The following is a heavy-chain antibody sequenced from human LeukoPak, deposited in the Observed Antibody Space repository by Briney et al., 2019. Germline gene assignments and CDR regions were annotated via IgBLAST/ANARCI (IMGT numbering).Heavy chain of an antibody. CDR3: AKRGQIVGVIYYYYYMDV. CDR2: ISGSGGST. CDR1: GFTFSNYA. Sequence: GGSLRLSCAASGFTFSNYAMSWVLQAPGKGLEWVSAISGSGGSTYYADSVKGRFTISRDNSKNTLHLQMNSLRAEDTAVYYCAKRGQIVGVIYYYYYMDVWGKGTTVTVSS. V-gene: IGHV3-23*01. D-gene: IGHD1-26*01. J-gene: IGHJ6*03.